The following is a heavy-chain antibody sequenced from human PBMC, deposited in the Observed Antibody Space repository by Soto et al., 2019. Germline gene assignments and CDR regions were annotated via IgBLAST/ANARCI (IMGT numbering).Heavy chain of an antibody. CDR3: ARGTGSSRYYYYYGMYV. Sequence: GESLKISCKGSGYSFTSYWIGWVRQMPGKGLEWMGIIYPGDSDTRYSPSFQGQVTISADKSISTAYLQWSSLKASDTAMYYCARGTGSSRYYYYYGMYVWGQGTTVTVSS. J-gene: IGHJ6*02. V-gene: IGHV5-51*01. CDR1: GYSFTSYW. CDR2: IYPGDSDT. D-gene: IGHD3-9*01.